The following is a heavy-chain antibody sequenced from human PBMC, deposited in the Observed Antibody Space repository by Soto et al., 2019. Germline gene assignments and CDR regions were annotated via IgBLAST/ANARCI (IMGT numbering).Heavy chain of an antibody. V-gene: IGHV1-24*01. Sequence: GASVKVSCKVSGYTLTELSMHWVRQAPGKGLEWMGGFDPEDGETIYAQKFQGRVTMTEDTSTDTAYMELSSLRSEDTAVYYCATVAYCGGDCYYYFDYWGQGTRVTVSS. J-gene: IGHJ4*02. CDR1: GYTLTELS. CDR2: FDPEDGET. CDR3: ATVAYCGGDCYYYFDY. D-gene: IGHD2-21*02.